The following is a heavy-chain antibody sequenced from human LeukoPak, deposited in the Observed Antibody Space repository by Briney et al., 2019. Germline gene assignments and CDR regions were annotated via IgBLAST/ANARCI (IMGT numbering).Heavy chain of an antibody. J-gene: IGHJ4*02. V-gene: IGHV1-69*05. CDR2: IIPIPGSA. D-gene: IGHD3-9*01. CDR1: GGTLSRCA. CDR3: ACGPLGDLLTAYFDY. Sequence: SVKVSCKASGGTLSRCAVSWVRKAPGQGLEWMGGIIPIPGSANYAQKFQGRVTLTMDQYTTTAFMDLRSLTSEDTAVYYCACGPLGDLLTAYFDYWGQGTLVTVSS.